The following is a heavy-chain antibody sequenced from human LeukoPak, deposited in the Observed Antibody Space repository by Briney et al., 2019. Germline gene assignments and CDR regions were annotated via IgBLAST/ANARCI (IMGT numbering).Heavy chain of an antibody. CDR3: ARFKRKDAFDI. J-gene: IGHJ3*02. V-gene: IGHV4-34*01. D-gene: IGHD1-14*01. Sequence: PSETLSLTCAVCGGSFSGYYWSWIRQPPGKGLEWIGEINHSGSTNYNLSLKSRVTISVDTSKNQFSLKLSSVTAADTAVYYCARFKRKDAFDIWGQGTMVTVSS. CDR2: INHSGST. CDR1: GGSFSGYY.